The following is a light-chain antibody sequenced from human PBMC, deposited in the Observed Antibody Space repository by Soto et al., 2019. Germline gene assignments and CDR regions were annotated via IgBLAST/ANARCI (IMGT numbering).Light chain of an antibody. CDR2: EVS. CDR3: SSYAGSNTWV. V-gene: IGLV2-8*01. Sequence: QAVVTQPPSASGSPGQSVTISCTGTSGDVGRYNYVSWYQQHPRKAPKLLIYEVSKRPSGVPDRFSGSKSGNTASLTVSGLQAEDEAHHYCSSYAGSNTWVFGGGTKLTVL. CDR1: SGDVGRYNY. J-gene: IGLJ3*02.